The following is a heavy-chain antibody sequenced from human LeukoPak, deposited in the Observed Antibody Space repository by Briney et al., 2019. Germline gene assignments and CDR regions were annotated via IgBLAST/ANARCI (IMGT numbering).Heavy chain of an antibody. CDR2: INTNTGNP. J-gene: IGHJ4*02. CDR3: ARDISGYYSPYFDY. Sequence: ASVTVSCKASGYTFTSYAMNWVRQAPGQGLEWMGWINTNTGNPTYAQGFTGRFVFSLDTSVSTAYLQISSLKAEDTAVYYCARDISGYYSPYFDYWGQGTLVTVSS. V-gene: IGHV7-4-1*02. CDR1: GYTFTSYA. D-gene: IGHD3-22*01.